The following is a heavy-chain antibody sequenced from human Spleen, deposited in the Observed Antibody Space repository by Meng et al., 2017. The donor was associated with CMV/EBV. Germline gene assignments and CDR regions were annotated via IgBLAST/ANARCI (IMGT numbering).Heavy chain of an antibody. V-gene: IGHV3-7*01. D-gene: IGHD1-7*01. CDR2: IKQDGSER. J-gene: IGHJ4*02. CDR3: ARDLDRYNWNYVPAF. Sequence: SGVTFSGYWMNWVRQATGKGLEWVANIKQDGSERNYVDSVKGRFTISRDNPKNSLYLQMNSLGVEDTAVYYCARDLDRYNWNYVPAFWGQGALVTVSS. CDR1: GVTFSGYW.